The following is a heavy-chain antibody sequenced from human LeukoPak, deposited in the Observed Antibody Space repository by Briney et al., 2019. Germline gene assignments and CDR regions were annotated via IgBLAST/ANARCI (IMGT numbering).Heavy chain of an antibody. CDR2: IYYSGST. CDR1: GGSVSSRSYY. D-gene: IGHD3-3*01. CDR3: ARGGGYDFWSGYYAQSDYYYYGMDV. J-gene: IGHJ6*02. Sequence: PSETLSLTCTVSGGSVSSRSYYWSWIRQPPGKGLEWIGYIYYSGSTKYNPSLRSRVTISVDTSKSQFSLNVSSVTAADTAVYYCARGGGYDFWSGYYAQSDYYYYGMDVWGQGTTVTVSS. V-gene: IGHV4-61*01.